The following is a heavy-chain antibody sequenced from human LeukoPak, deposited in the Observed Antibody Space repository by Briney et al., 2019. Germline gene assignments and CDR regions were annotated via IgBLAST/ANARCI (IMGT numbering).Heavy chain of an antibody. CDR2: IYDSGST. V-gene: IGHV4-31*03. CDR1: GGSISSGGYY. D-gene: IGHD3-9*01. Sequence: SETLSLTCTVSGGSISSGGYYWSWIRQHPGKGLEWIGYIYDSGSTYYNPSLKSRVTISLDTSKNQFSPKLSSVTAADTAVYYCANYITYDILTGRIGWFDPWGQGTLVTVSS. CDR3: ANYITYDILTGRIGWFDP. J-gene: IGHJ5*02.